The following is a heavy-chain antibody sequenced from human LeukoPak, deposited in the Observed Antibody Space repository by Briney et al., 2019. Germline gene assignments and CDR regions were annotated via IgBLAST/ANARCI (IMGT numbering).Heavy chain of an antibody. J-gene: IGHJ3*02. CDR1: GFTFSSYS. Sequence: GGSLRLSCAASGFTFSSYSMNWVRQAPGKGLEWVSSISSSSSYIYYADSVKGRFTISRDNSKNTLDLQMNSLRAEDTAVYYCAKPALRSGWKHDAFDIWGQGTMVTVSS. CDR3: AKPALRSGWKHDAFDI. V-gene: IGHV3-21*04. CDR2: ISSSSSYI. D-gene: IGHD6-19*01.